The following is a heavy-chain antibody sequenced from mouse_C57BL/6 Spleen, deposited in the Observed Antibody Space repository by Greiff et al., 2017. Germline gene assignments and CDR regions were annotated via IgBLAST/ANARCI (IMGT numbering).Heavy chain of an antibody. D-gene: IGHD1-1*01. CDR1: GFTFSDAW. J-gene: IGHJ4*01. CDR3: TRRTTVVATGAMDY. Sequence: EVMLVESGGGLVQPGGSMKLSCAASGFTFSDAWMAWVRQSPEKGLEWVAEIRNKANNHATYYAESVRGRFTISRDDSKSSVYLQMNSLRAEDTGIYYCTRRTTVVATGAMDYWGQGTSVTVSS. CDR2: IRNKANNHAT. V-gene: IGHV6-6*01.